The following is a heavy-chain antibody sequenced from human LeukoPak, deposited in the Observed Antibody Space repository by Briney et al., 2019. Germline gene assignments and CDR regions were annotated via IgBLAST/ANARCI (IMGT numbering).Heavy chain of an antibody. D-gene: IGHD2-2*01. V-gene: IGHV4-59*08. J-gene: IGHJ5*02. CDR2: IYYSGST. CDR3: SRRYCSSTSCYAGGGWFDP. Sequence: SETLSLTCTVPGGSISSYYWSWIRQPPGKGLECIGYIYYSGSTNYNPSLKSRVTISVDTSKIQFSLKLSSVTAADTAVYYCSRRYCSSTSCYAGGGWFDPWGQGTLVTVSS. CDR1: GGSISSYY.